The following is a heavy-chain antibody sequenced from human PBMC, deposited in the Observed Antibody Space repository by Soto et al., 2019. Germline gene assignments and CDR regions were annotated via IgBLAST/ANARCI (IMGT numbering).Heavy chain of an antibody. CDR1: GGSFSGYY. Sequence: SETLSLTCAVYGGSFSGYYWSWIRQPPGKGLEWIGEINHSGSTNYNPSLKSRVTISVDTSKNQFSLKLSSVTAADTAVYYCARGNQYYYGSGSYYNNWFAPWGQGTLATVSS. CDR3: ARGNQYYYGSGSYYNNWFAP. D-gene: IGHD3-10*01. J-gene: IGHJ5*02. V-gene: IGHV4-34*01. CDR2: INHSGST.